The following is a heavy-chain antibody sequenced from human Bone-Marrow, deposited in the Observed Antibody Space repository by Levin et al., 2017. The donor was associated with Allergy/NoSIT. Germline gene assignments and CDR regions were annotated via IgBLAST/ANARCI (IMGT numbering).Heavy chain of an antibody. CDR2: IYPGDSET. J-gene: IGHJ4*02. CDR3: ARARGHTYGYVDF. CDR1: GYDFTTYW. D-gene: IGHD2-2*03. Sequence: RGESLKISCKTYGYDFTTYWIGWVRQMPGKGLEWMGIIYPGDSETMYSPSFQGQVTMSVDRSDNTAYMRWFSLKASDTATYYCARARGHTYGYVDFWGQGTLVTVSS. V-gene: IGHV5-51*01.